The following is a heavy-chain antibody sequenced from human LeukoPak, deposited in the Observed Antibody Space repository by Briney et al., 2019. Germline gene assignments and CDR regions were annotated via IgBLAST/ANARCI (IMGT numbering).Heavy chain of an antibody. J-gene: IGHJ2*01. CDR2: IYTSGST. CDR1: GGSISSYY. CDR3: ARVETYYDILTGYYWYFDL. Sequence: SETLSLTCTVSGGSISSYYWSWIRQPARKGLEWIGRIYTSGSTNYNPSLKSRVTMSVDTSKNQFSLKLSSVTAADTAVYYCARVETYYDILTGYYWYFDLWGRGTLVTVSS. D-gene: IGHD3-9*01. V-gene: IGHV4-4*07.